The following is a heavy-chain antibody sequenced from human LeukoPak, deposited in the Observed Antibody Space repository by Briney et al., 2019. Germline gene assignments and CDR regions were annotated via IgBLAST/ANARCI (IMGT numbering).Heavy chain of an antibody. CDR3: ARDLGTTMITSLGY. V-gene: IGHV3-21*01. Sequence: GGSLRLSCAASGLTFSSYTMNWVRQAPGKGLEWVSSISSSSTYIYYADSVEGRFTISRDNAENSLFLEMNSLRAEDTAVYYCARDLGTTMITSLGYWGQGTLVTVSS. CDR2: ISSSSTYI. CDR1: GLTFSSYT. J-gene: IGHJ4*02. D-gene: IGHD3-22*01.